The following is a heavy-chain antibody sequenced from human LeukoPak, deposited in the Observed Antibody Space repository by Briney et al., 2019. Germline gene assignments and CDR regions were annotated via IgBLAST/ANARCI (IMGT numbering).Heavy chain of an antibody. J-gene: IGHJ4*02. CDR2: IYGDDDK. D-gene: IGHD6-6*01. Sequence: SGPTLVKPTQTLTLPCTFSGFSLSTSGVGVVWIRQPPGKALEWRSLIYGDDDKHYSPSLQSRLTITKDTSKNQVVLTMTNMDPVDTATYPCAHRSTAAPVFDYWGQGILVTVSS. V-gene: IGHV2-5*02. CDR3: AHRSTAAPVFDY. CDR1: GFSLSTSGVG.